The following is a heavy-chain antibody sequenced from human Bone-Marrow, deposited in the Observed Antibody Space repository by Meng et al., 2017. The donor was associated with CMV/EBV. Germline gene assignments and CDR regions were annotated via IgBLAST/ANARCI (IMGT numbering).Heavy chain of an antibody. CDR2: IDWGHDK. CDR1: VFSLSTSGMC. Sequence: SGPTLVKPTQTLTLSCTFSVFSLSTSGMCVSWVRQPPGKALEWLALIDWGHDKYYSTSLKTRLTISKDTSKNQVVLTMTNMDPVDTATYYCARTLLGYTNAAYYYYYGMDVWGQGTTVTIYS. J-gene: IGHJ6*02. V-gene: IGHV2-70*20. D-gene: IGHD5-18*01. CDR3: ARTLLGYTNAAYYYYYGMDV.